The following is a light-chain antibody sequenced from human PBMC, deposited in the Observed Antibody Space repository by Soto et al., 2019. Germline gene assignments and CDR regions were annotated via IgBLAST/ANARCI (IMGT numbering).Light chain of an antibody. V-gene: IGKV3-15*01. CDR2: GAS. J-gene: IGKJ1*01. CDR3: QQYNNSPA. CDR1: QSVNSN. Sequence: EIVMTQSPATLSMSPGERATLSCRASQSVNSNLAWYQQKPGQAPRLLIYGASTRATGIPARFSGSGSGTEFALTISSLQSEDSAVYYCQQYNNSPAFGQGTKVDIK.